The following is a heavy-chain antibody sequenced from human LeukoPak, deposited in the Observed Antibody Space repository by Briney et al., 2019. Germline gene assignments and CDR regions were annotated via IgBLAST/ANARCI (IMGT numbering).Heavy chain of an antibody. CDR1: GFTASSNY. D-gene: IGHD2-2*01. CDR3: AREGNSCYFGISSGKNWFDP. J-gene: IGHJ5*02. V-gene: IGHV3-66*01. Sequence: GGSLRLSCAPSGFTASSNYTSWVRHAPGKGREWVSVILRGGSTYYADSVKGRFTISRDNAKNPLYLQMNSLRAEDTAVYYCAREGNSCYFGISSGKNWFDPWGQGTLVTASS. CDR2: ILRGGST.